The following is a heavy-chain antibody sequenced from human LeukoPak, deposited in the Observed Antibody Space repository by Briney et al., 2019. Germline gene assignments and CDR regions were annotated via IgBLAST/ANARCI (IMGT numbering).Heavy chain of an antibody. CDR3: ARDGTLNYDFWSGYPEYYYMDV. J-gene: IGHJ6*03. D-gene: IGHD3-3*01. Sequence: GASVKVSCEASGYTFTSYYMHWVRQAPGQGLEWMGIINPSGGSTSYAQKFQGRVTMTRDMSTSTVYMELSSLRSEDTAVYYCARDGTLNYDFWSGYPEYYYMDVWGKGTTVTVSS. V-gene: IGHV1-46*01. CDR2: INPSGGST. CDR1: GYTFTSYY.